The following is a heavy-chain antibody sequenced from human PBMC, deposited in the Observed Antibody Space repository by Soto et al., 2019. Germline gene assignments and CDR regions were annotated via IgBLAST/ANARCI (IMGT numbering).Heavy chain of an antibody. Sequence: LSLTCTVSGGSISSGDYYWSWIRQPPGKGLERIGYIYYSGSTYYNPSLKSRVTISVDTSKNQFSLKLSSVTAADTAVYYCARDYGSGSYQYYYGMDVWGQGTTVTVSS. J-gene: IGHJ6*02. V-gene: IGHV4-30-4*01. CDR1: GGSISSGDYY. CDR3: ARDYGSGSYQYYYGMDV. CDR2: IYYSGST. D-gene: IGHD3-10*01.